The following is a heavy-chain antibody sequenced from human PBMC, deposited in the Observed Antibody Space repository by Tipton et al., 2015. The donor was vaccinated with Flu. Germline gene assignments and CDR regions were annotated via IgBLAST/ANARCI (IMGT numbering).Heavy chain of an antibody. CDR1: GGSMSNNF. D-gene: IGHD6-6*01. J-gene: IGHJ4*02. Sequence: TLSLTCTVSGGSMSNNFWSWFRQPAEKGLEWIGRIYYSGSTYYNPSLKSRVTISVDTSKNQFSLKLSSVTAADTAVYYCAREGRREQLALDYWGQGTLVTVSS. CDR2: IYYSGST. V-gene: IGHV4-4*07. CDR3: AREGRREQLALDY.